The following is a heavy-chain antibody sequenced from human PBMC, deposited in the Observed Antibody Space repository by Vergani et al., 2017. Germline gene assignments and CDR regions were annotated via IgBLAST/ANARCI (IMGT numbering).Heavy chain of an antibody. CDR1: GYNFTSIA. D-gene: IGHD2-21*01. V-gene: IGHV1-8*01. CDR3: ARGVLDSKDCHNWFGP. CDR2: MNPKSGNT. J-gene: IGHJ5*02. Sequence: QEQLVQSGAEVRKPGASVKVSCKASGYNFTSIAINWVRLVTGQGLEWMGWMNPKSGNTAYSAKFQGRITMTRDSSTDTAYMEMKSLRSEDTAIYFCARGVLDSKDCHNWFGPWGQGTVVTVSS.